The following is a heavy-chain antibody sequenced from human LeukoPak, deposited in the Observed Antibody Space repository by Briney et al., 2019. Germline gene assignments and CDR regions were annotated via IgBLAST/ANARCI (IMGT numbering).Heavy chain of an antibody. V-gene: IGHV4-38-2*02. D-gene: IGHD3-10*01. J-gene: IGHJ4*02. CDR1: GYSISSGYY. CDR2: IYHSGST. Sequence: SETLSLTCTVSGYSISSGYYWGWIRQPPGKGLEWIGSIYHSGSTYYNPSLKSRVTISVDTSKNQFSLKLSSVTAADTAVYYCHGAPSRHFDYWGQGTLVTVSS. CDR3: HGAPSRHFDY.